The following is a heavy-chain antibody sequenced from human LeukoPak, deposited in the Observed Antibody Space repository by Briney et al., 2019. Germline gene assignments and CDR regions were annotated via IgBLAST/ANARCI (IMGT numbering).Heavy chain of an antibody. V-gene: IGHV4-61*02. J-gene: IGHJ4*02. CDR3: ARDYYDSSLYLGY. CDR2: IYTSGST. D-gene: IGHD3-22*01. CDR1: GGSITSGSRY. Sequence: PSETLSLTCTVSGGSITSGSRYWNWIRQPAGKGLEWIGRIYTSGSTNYNPSLKSRVTISIDTSKNQFSLKLSSVTAADTAVYYCARDYYDSSLYLGYWGQGTLVTVSS.